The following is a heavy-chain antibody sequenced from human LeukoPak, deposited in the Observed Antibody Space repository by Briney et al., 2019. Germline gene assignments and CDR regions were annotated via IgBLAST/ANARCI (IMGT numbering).Heavy chain of an antibody. Sequence: GGSLRPSCAASGFTFSSYSMNWVRQAPGKGLEWVSAISSTGGTTYYADSVKGRFTISRDNSKNTLYLQMNSLRAEDTAIYYCAKNADRGAYCSGGSCYPYYYYYTDVWGEGTTVTISS. V-gene: IGHV3-23*01. J-gene: IGHJ6*03. D-gene: IGHD2-15*01. CDR1: GFTFSSYS. CDR2: ISSTGGTT. CDR3: AKNADRGAYCSGGSCYPYYYYYTDV.